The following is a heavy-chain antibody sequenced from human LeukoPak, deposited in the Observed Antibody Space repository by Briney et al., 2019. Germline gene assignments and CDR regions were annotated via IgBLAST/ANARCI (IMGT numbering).Heavy chain of an antibody. V-gene: IGHV4-34*01. Sequence: TSETLSLTCAVYGGSFSGYYWGWIRQPPGKGLEWIGEINHSGSTNYNPSLKGRVSISVDTSKTQFSLKLSSVTAADTAVYYCARRYSSGWYYFDYWGQGTLVTVSS. CDR2: INHSGST. J-gene: IGHJ4*02. D-gene: IGHD6-19*01. CDR3: ARRYSSGWYYFDY. CDR1: GGSFSGYY.